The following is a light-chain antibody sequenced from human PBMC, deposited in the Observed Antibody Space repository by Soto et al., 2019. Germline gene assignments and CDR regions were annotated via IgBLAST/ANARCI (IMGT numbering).Light chain of an antibody. V-gene: IGLV2-23*01. J-gene: IGLJ1*01. CDR3: CSYARSSTYV. CDR2: EGS. CDR1: SSDVGSYNL. Sequence: QSALTQPASVSGSPGQSITISCTGTSSDVGSYNLVSWYQQHPGKAPKLMIYEGSKRPSGISNRFSGSKSGNTDSLTISGLQAEDEADYYCCSYARSSTYVFGPGTKVTVL.